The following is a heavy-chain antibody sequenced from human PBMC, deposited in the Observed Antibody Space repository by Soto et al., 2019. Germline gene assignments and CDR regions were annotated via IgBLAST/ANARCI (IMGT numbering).Heavy chain of an antibody. D-gene: IGHD3-3*01. V-gene: IGHV1-18*01. J-gene: IGHJ5*02. CDR3: ARDPHEFWTSYWFDP. Sequence: SVKVSCKTSGYTFNTYGINWVRQAPGQGLELMGWISAYDGKTTYAEKFQGRVTMTTDTSTSTAYMELRSLRSDDTAIYYCARDPHEFWTSYWFDPWGQGTPVTVSS. CDR2: ISAYDGKT. CDR1: GYTFNTYG.